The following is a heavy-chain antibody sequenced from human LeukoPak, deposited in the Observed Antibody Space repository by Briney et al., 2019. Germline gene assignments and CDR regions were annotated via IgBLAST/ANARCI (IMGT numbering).Heavy chain of an antibody. D-gene: IGHD6-19*01. CDR2: ISPYNGNT. J-gene: IGHJ3*02. V-gene: IGHV1-18*01. Sequence: ASVKVSCKASGYTFSNFGISWVRQPPGQGLERMGWISPYNGNTNYAQKFQGRVNMTTDTSTSTVYMELRSLRSDDTAVYYCARDRTQWLVDASDIWGQGTTVTVSS. CDR3: ARDRTQWLVDASDI. CDR1: GYTFSNFG.